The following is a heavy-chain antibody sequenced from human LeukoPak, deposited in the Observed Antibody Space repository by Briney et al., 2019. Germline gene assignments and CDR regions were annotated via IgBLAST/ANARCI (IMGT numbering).Heavy chain of an antibody. CDR1: GSTFNRFW. V-gene: IGHV3-7*01. CDR2: INQDGSEK. J-gene: IGHJ4*02. Sequence: GGSLRLSCTASGSTFNRFWMDWVRQAPGKGLEWVANINQDGSEKYYVDSAKGRFTISRDNAENSLYLQMDSLRAEDTAVYFCTTALDNWGQGTLVTVSS. D-gene: IGHD2-15*01. CDR3: TTALDN.